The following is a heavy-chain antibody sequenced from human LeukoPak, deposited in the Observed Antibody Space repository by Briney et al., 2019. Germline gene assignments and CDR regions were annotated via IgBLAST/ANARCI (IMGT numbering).Heavy chain of an antibody. CDR2: YLYGGST. Sequence: SETLSLTCTVSGGSVSSGSYYWSWIRQPPGKGLEWIGYYLYGGSTNYNPSLKSRVTISVDTSKNQFSLKLSSVTAADTAVYYCARARGYSYGYNYYYYGMDVWGQGTTVTVSS. V-gene: IGHV4-61*01. D-gene: IGHD5-18*01. CDR3: ARARGYSYGYNYYYYGMDV. CDR1: GGSVSSGSYY. J-gene: IGHJ6*02.